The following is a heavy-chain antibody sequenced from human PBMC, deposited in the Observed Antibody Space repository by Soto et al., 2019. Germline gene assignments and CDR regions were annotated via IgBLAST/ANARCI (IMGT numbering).Heavy chain of an antibody. V-gene: IGHV3-48*02. J-gene: IGHJ6*02. Sequence: GGSLRLSCAASGFTFGSYSMNWVRQAPGKGLEWVSYISSSSSTIYYADSVKGRFTISRDNAKNSLYLQMNSLRDEDTAVYYCASSRITMVRGAGGMDVWGQGTTVTVSS. CDR1: GFTFGSYS. D-gene: IGHD3-10*01. CDR2: ISSSSSTI. CDR3: ASSRITMVRGAGGMDV.